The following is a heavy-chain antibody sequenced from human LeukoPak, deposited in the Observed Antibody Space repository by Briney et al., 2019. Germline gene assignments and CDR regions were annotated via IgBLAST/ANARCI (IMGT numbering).Heavy chain of an antibody. D-gene: IGHD2/OR15-2a*01. CDR3: FSLLNVMDV. CDR1: GFTFSTYW. J-gene: IGHJ6*02. CDR2: IKQDGSEK. V-gene: IGHV3-7*01. Sequence: GGSLRLSCAASGFTFSTYWMTWVRQAPGKGPEWVANIKQDGSEKYYVDSVKGRFTISRDNAKNSLYLQMNSLRAEDTAVYYCFSLLNVMDVWGQGTTVTVSS.